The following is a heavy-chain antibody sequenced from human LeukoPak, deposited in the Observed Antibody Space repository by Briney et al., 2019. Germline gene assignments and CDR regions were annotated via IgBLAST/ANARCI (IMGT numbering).Heavy chain of an antibody. Sequence: SETLSHTCTVSGYSISGGYYWGWIRQPPGKGLEWIGSISHSGSTYYNPSLKSRVTISVDTSKNQFSLKLSSVTAADTAVYYCARDFNGDYALTYYHYYMDVWGKGTTVTVSS. CDR3: ARDFNGDYALTYYHYYMDV. CDR1: GYSISGGYY. V-gene: IGHV4-38-2*02. CDR2: ISHSGST. J-gene: IGHJ6*03. D-gene: IGHD4-17*01.